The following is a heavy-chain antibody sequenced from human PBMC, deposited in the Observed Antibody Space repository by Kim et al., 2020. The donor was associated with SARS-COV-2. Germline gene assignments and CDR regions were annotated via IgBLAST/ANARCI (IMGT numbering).Heavy chain of an antibody. J-gene: IGHJ6*02. CDR2: IYYSGST. Sequence: SQTLSLTCTVSGGSISSYYWSWIRQPPGKGLEWIGYIYYSGSTNYNPSLKSRVTISVDTSKNQFSLKLSSVTAADTAVYYCARSYSSSWYYYGMDVWGQG. CDR3: ARSYSSSWYYYGMDV. CDR1: GGSISSYY. D-gene: IGHD6-13*01. V-gene: IGHV4-59*01.